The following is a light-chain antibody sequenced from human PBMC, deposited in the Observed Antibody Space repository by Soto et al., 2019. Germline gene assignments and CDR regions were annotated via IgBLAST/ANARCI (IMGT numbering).Light chain of an antibody. Sequence: DIQMTQSPSTLSASVGDRFTITCRASQSISDWLAWYQQKTGTAPEVLINHASSLQSGVPSRFSGSGSGTEFTLTISSLQPDDFATYYCQQYNSYSFGQGTKVDIK. CDR1: QSISDW. J-gene: IGKJ1*01. CDR3: QQYNSYS. CDR2: HAS. V-gene: IGKV1-5*01.